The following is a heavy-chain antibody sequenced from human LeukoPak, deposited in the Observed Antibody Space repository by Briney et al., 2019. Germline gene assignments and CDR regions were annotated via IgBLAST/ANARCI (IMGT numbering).Heavy chain of an antibody. CDR1: GFTFSSYW. J-gene: IGHJ4*02. CDR2: IKEDESAK. V-gene: IGHV3-7*01. Sequence: GRSLRLSCAASGFTFSSYWMAWVRQAPGKGLEWVANIKEDESAKHQADSVKGRFTISRDNAQNSVYLQMSSLRGEDTAVYYCARDVGGTLDYWGQGTLVTVYS. CDR3: ARDVGGTLDY.